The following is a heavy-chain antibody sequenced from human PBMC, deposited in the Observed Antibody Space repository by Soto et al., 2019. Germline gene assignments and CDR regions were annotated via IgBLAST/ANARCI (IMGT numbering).Heavy chain of an antibody. V-gene: IGHV3-23*01. CDR2: VGPGGDGT. CDR3: ARGSAF. CDR1: GFAFSDYA. J-gene: IGHJ4*02. Sequence: VELLESGGGLVQPGGSLRLSCVASGFAFSDYAMNWVRQSPGRGLEWVSGVGPGGDGTYYADSVRGRFTVSSDNAKNTLYLEMRTLTVEDTATYFCARGSAFWGQGTLVTVSS. D-gene: IGHD2-15*01.